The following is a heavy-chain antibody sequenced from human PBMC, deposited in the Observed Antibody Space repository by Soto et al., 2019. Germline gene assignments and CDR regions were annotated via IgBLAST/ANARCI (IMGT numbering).Heavy chain of an antibody. D-gene: IGHD2-15*01. CDR2: IYPGDSDT. Sequence: GESRKISCKGSGYSFTSYWIGWVRQMPGKGLEWMGIIYPGDSDTRYSPSFQGQVTISADKSISTAYLQWSSLKASDTAMYYCARQGYLTYYGMDVWGQGTTVTVSS. CDR1: GYSFTSYW. J-gene: IGHJ6*02. CDR3: ARQGYLTYYGMDV. V-gene: IGHV5-51*01.